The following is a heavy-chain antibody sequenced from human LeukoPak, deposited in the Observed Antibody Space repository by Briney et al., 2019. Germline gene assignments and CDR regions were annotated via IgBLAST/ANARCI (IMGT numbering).Heavy chain of an antibody. CDR2: ISSSSGYI. D-gene: IGHD6-13*01. J-gene: IGHJ6*02. CDR1: GFTFSSYS. CDR3: ARDLRRQQLYYYYGMDV. V-gene: IGHV3-21*01. Sequence: PGGSLRLPCAASGFTFSSYSMNWVRQAPGKGLEWVSSISSSSGYIYYADSVKGRFTISRDNAKNSLYLQMNSLRAEDTAVYYCARDLRRQQLYYYYGMDVWGQGTTVTVSS.